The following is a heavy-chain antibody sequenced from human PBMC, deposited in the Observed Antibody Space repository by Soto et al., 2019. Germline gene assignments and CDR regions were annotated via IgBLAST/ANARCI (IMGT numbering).Heavy chain of an antibody. V-gene: IGHV3-74*01. CDR2: TKSDGSGT. CDR1: GFTFSNYW. CDR3: ARGGFDFGPGRMDV. Sequence: EVQLVESGGGLLQPGGSLTLSCTASGFTFSNYWMHWVRQAPGKGLVWVSRTKSDGSGTSYTDSVKGRFTISRDNAYNRLYLKRGNWRAGDTAVYYCARGGFDFGPGRMDVGGKGTTVSVSS. J-gene: IGHJ6*04. D-gene: IGHD3-10*01.